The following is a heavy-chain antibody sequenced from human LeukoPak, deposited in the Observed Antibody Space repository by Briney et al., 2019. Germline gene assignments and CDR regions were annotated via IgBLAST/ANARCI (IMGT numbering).Heavy chain of an antibody. CDR2: IIPIFGTA. D-gene: IGHD6-25*01. CDR3: ARLYSSGYSQTPKDY. J-gene: IGHJ4*02. V-gene: IGHV1-69*06. Sequence: ASVKVSCKASGGTFSSYAISWVRQAPGQGLEWMGGIIPIFGTANYAQKFQGRVTITADKSTSTAYMELSSLRSEDTAVYYCARLYSSGYSQTPKDYRGQGTLVTVSS. CDR1: GGTFSSYA.